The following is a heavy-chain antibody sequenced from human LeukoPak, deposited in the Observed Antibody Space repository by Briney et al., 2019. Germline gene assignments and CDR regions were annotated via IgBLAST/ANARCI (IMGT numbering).Heavy chain of an antibody. CDR2: IIPIFGTA. V-gene: IGHV1-69*01. CDR3: AVYDYVWGSYRRNWFDP. D-gene: IGHD3-16*02. Sequence: ASVKVSCKASGGTFSSYAISGVRQAPGQGLEWMGGIIPIFGTANYAQKFQGGVTITADESTSTAYMELSSLRSEDTAVYYCAVYDYVWGSYRRNWFDPWGQGTLVTVSS. J-gene: IGHJ5*02. CDR1: GGTFSSYA.